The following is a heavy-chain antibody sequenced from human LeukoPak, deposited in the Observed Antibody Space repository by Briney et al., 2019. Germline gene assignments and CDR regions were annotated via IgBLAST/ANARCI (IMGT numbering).Heavy chain of an antibody. CDR1: GGSFSGYY. CDR2: IYSSGST. CDR3: AKSGGYGLIDY. D-gene: IGHD1-26*01. J-gene: IGHJ4*02. Sequence: SETLSLTCAVYGGSFSGYYWSWIRQPPGKGLEWIGSIYSSGSTYYNASLQSRVTISIEASKNQISLRLNSVTAADTAMYYCAKSGGYGLIDYWGQGTLVTVSS. V-gene: IGHV4-34*01.